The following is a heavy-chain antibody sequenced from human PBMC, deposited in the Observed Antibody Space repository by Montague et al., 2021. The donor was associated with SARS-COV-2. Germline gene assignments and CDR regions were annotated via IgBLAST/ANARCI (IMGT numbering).Heavy chain of an antibody. CDR1: GASINSYS. CDR3: ARAIQSQPLVVVIAIPRPFYYFDH. D-gene: IGHD2-21*01. V-gene: IGHV4-59*12. CDR2: TYYSGST. Sequence: SETLSLTCTVSGASINSYSWSWIRQPPGKGLEWIGYTYYSGSTNYNPSLKSRVIMSVDTSKNQFSLKLSSVTAADTAVYYCARAIQSQPLVVVIAIPRPFYYFDHWGQGTLVTVSS. J-gene: IGHJ4*02.